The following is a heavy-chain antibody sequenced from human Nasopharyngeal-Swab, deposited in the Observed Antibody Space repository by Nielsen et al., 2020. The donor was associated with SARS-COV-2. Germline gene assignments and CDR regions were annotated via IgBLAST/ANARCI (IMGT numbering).Heavy chain of an antibody. Sequence: GESLKISCAASGFTFSSYAMSWVRQAPGKGLEWVSAISGSGGSTYYADSVKGRFTISRDNSKNTLYLHMNSLRAEDTAVYYCAKFSIGLGYYWGPGTLVTVSS. V-gene: IGHV3-23*01. J-gene: IGHJ4*02. CDR1: GFTFSSYA. CDR2: ISGSGGST. D-gene: IGHD3-16*01. CDR3: AKFSIGLGYY.